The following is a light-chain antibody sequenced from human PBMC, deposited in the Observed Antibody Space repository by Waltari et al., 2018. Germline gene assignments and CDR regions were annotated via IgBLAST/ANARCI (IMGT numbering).Light chain of an antibody. J-gene: IGKJ1*01. CDR1: QSVGSSY. CDR3: QQYGTSRT. CDR2: GAS. Sequence: EIVLTQSPGTLSLSPGERATLSCRASQSVGSSYLAWYQQKPGQAPRLLIFGASSRATDSPARFSGSGSWTDFTLTISRLEPEDFAVYYCQQYGTSRTFGQGTKVEIK. V-gene: IGKV3-20*01.